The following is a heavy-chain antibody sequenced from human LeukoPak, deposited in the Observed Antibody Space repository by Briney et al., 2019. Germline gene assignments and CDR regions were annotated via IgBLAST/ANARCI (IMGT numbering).Heavy chain of an antibody. Sequence: GGSLRLSCAASGFTFSSYAMHWVRQAPGKGLEWVALILYDGSNKYYADSVKGRSTISRDNSKNTLYLQMNSLRAEDTAVYYCANRYGSGSYTVYWGQGTLVTVSS. J-gene: IGHJ4*02. CDR2: ILYDGSNK. CDR3: ANRYGSGSYTVY. V-gene: IGHV3-30*04. CDR1: GFTFSSYA. D-gene: IGHD3-10*01.